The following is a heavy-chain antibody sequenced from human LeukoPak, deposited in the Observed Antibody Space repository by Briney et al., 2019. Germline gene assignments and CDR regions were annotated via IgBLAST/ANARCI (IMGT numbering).Heavy chain of an antibody. V-gene: IGHV1-46*01. CDR2: INPSGGST. J-gene: IGHJ5*02. CDR1: XXXXXXXX. Sequence: VXVSCKASXXXXXXXXXHWXXXAPGXXXXXXXXINPSGGSTSYAQKFQGRVTITRDTSTSTVYMELSSLRSEDTAVYYCARECSGGSCYWFDPWGQGTLVTVSS. CDR3: ARECSGGSCYWFDP. D-gene: IGHD2-15*01.